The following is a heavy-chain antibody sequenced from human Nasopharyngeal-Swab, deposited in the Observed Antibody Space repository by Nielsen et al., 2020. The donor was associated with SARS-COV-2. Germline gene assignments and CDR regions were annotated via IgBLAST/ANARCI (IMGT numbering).Heavy chain of an antibody. J-gene: IGHJ6*02. CDR3: ARDYYSSSSSWYDYYYYGMDV. V-gene: IGHV3-23*01. CDR1: GFTFSSYA. CDR2: ISGSGGST. Sequence: GGSLRLSCAASGFTFSSYAMSWVRQAPGKGLEWVSAISGSGGSTYYADSVKGRFTISRDNAKNSLYLQMNSLRAEDTALYYCARDYYSSSSSWYDYYYYGMDVWGQGTTVTVSS. D-gene: IGHD6-13*01.